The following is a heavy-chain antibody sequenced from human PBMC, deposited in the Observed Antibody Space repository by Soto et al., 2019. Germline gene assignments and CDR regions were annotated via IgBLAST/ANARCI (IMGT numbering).Heavy chain of an antibody. Sequence: QVQLVQSGAEVKTPGSSVKVSCTASGDTFNFYTLSWVRQAPGHGLEWMGRIIPMLGMSNYAQKFQGRVTMIADKSTRTVYMVLSGLRSEDTALYYCATNYGSGSTHFDNWGQGTLVTVSS. CDR2: IIPMLGMS. V-gene: IGHV1-69*02. D-gene: IGHD3-10*01. CDR3: ATNYGSGSTHFDN. J-gene: IGHJ4*02. CDR1: GDTFNFYT.